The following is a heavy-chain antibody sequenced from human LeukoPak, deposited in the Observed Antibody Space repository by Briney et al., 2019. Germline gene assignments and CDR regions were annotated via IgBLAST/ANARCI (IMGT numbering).Heavy chain of an antibody. Sequence: ASVKVSCKASGYTFTSYDINWVRQATGQGLEWMGWMNPNSGNTGYAQKFQGRVTMTRNTSISTAYMELSSLRSEDTAVYYCARGRITMVRGVIRDYYYYYMDVWGKGTTVIVSS. CDR3: ARGRITMVRGVIRDYYYYYMDV. D-gene: IGHD3-10*01. CDR1: GYTFTSYD. V-gene: IGHV1-8*01. CDR2: MNPNSGNT. J-gene: IGHJ6*03.